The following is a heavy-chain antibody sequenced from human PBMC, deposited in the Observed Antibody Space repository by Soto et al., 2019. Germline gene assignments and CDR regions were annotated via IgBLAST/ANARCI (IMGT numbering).Heavy chain of an antibody. Sequence: PSETLSLTCAVSGDSVSNDNYYCSWIRQPPGKGLEWIGYIYYSGTTNYNSYLKSRPSLSVDMSKNQFSLKLASVTAADTAVYFCARSQRGRTAFTFDYWGQGGRVTVS. CDR2: IYYSGTT. D-gene: IGHD3-16*01. J-gene: IGHJ4*02. V-gene: IGHV4-61*01. CDR1: GDSVSNDNYY. CDR3: ARSQRGRTAFTFDY.